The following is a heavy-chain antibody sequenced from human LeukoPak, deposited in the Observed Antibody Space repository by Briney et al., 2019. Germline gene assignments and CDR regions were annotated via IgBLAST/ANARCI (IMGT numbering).Heavy chain of an antibody. V-gene: IGHV3-74*01. J-gene: IGHJ4*02. CDR2: INSDGSST. D-gene: IGHD5-18*01. CDR1: GFTVSSNY. CDR3: ARVLSGYSYGYEGLYDY. Sequence: GGSLRLSCAASGFTVSSNYMSWVRQAPGKGLVWVSRINSDGSSTSYADSVKGRFTISRDNAKNTLYLQMNSLRAEDTAVYYCARVLSGYSYGYEGLYDYWGQGTLVTVSS.